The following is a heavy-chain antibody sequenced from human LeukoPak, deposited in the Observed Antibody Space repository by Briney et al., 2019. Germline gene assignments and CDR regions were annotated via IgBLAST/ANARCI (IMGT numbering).Heavy chain of an antibody. J-gene: IGHJ4*02. CDR3: ARDGGSSSTASDY. V-gene: IGHV1-69*13. CDR2: IIPIFDTP. Sequence: SVKVSCKASGDTFSSYAISWVRQAPGQGLEWMGGIIPIFDTPTYAQKFQGRVTITADESTSTAYMELSRLRSDDTAVYYCARDGGSSSTASDYWGQGTLVTVSS. D-gene: IGHD6-6*01. CDR1: GDTFSSYA.